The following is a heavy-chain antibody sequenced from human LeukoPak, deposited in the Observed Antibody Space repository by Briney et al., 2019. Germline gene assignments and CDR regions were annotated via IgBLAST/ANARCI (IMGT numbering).Heavy chain of an antibody. CDR3: AKDLASYCDFWSASQH. V-gene: IGHV3-48*01. Sequence: GGSLRLSCAASGFTFSSYSMNWVRQAPGKGLEWVSHISSSSSTIYYADSVKGRFTISRDNSKNTLYLQMNSLRAEDTAVYYCAKDLASYCDFWSASQHWGQGTLVTVSS. D-gene: IGHD3-3*01. J-gene: IGHJ1*01. CDR1: GFTFSSYS. CDR2: ISSSSSTI.